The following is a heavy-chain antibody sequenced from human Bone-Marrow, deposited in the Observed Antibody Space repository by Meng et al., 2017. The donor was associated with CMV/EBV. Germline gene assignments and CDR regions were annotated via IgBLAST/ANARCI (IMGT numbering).Heavy chain of an antibody. Sequence: SCAASGFPFSLYAMHWVRQAPGKGLEWVAVISYDGSNKYYADSVKGRFTISRDNSKNTLYLQMNSLRAEDTAVYYCARAPSASYYVYWGQGTLVTVSS. J-gene: IGHJ4*02. CDR2: ISYDGSNK. CDR1: GFPFSLYA. CDR3: ARAPSASYYVY. V-gene: IGHV3-30-3*01. D-gene: IGHD1-26*01.